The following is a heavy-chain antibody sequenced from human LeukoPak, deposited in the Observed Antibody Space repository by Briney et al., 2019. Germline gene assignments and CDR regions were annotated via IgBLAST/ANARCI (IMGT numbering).Heavy chain of an antibody. J-gene: IGHJ5*02. CDR2: INSDGSSA. CDR1: GFTFSNYW. Sequence: GGSLRLSCAASGFTFSNYWMRWVRQVPGKGLVWLSHINSDGSSAIYADSVRGRFTISRDNAKNTLYLQMNSLRAEDTAVYYCARGSDCGGDCYTSRLYNWFDPWGQGTQVTVSS. D-gene: IGHD2-21*02. CDR3: ARGSDCGGDCYTSRLYNWFDP. V-gene: IGHV3-74*01.